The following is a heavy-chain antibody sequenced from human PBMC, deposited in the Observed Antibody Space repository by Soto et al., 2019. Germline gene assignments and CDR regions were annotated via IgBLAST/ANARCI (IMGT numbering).Heavy chain of an antibody. J-gene: IGHJ4*02. Sequence: ASMKVSCKGSRYTLPELFMHWGRQAPGKGLGWTGGFDPEDGETIYAQKFQGRVTMTEDTSTDTAYMELSSLRSEDTAVYYCASFTYYYDSSGYYRRRNYFDYWGQGTPVTVSS. V-gene: IGHV1-24*01. D-gene: IGHD3-22*01. CDR3: ASFTYYYDSSGYYRRRNYFDY. CDR2: FDPEDGET. CDR1: RYTLPELF.